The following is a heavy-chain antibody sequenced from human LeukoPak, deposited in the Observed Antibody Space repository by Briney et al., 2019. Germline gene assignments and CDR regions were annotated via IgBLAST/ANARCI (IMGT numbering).Heavy chain of an antibody. Sequence: GASVTVSCKASGYTFTGYYMHWVRQAPGQGLEWMGWINPNSGGTNYAQKFQGRVTMTRDTSISTAYMELSRLRSDDTAVYYCARGSVGTTLDFDYWGQGTLVTVSS. CDR2: INPNSGGT. V-gene: IGHV1-2*02. CDR1: GYTFTGYY. J-gene: IGHJ4*02. CDR3: ARGSVGTTLDFDY. D-gene: IGHD1-1*01.